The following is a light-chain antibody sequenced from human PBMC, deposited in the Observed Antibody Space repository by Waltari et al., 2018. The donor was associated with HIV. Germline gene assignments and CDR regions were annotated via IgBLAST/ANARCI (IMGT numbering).Light chain of an antibody. J-gene: IGKJ3*01. V-gene: IGKV1-39*01. CDR1: QSINIY. Sequence: DIQMTQSPSSLSASLGDRATITCRASQSINIYLNWYQQKSGKAPNLLIYAASNLESGVPSRFSGNGSGTDFTLTINGLQREYFATYYCQQSYSGLIFGPGTRVDV. CDR3: QQSYSGLI. CDR2: AAS.